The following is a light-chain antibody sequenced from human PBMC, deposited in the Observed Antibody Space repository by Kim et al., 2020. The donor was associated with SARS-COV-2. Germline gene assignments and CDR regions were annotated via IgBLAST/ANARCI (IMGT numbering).Light chain of an antibody. CDR1: SSDVGGYND. CDR2: DVT. J-gene: IGLJ3*02. CDR3: CSYAGSYNWV. Sequence: GQSVAIACTGTSSDVGGYNDVSWDQQHPGKAPQLVICDVTKRPSGVPDRFSVSVSVNTASLSISGLQAEDEAEYFCCSYAGSYNWVFGGGTKLTVL. V-gene: IGLV2-11*01.